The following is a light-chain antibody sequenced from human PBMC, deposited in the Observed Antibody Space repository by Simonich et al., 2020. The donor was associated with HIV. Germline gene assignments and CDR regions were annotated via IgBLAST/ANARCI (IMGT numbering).Light chain of an antibody. V-gene: IGKV1-NL1*01. J-gene: IGKJ3*01. CDR2: GAS. CDR1: QDISHS. Sequence: DIQMTQSPSSLSASVGDRVTITCRASQDISHSLAWYQQKPGKAPKLLLYGASRLERGVPSRFSGSGAVTDYTLTISSLQPEDFATYYCQLLNTYPFTFGPGTKVEIK. CDR3: QLLNTYPFT.